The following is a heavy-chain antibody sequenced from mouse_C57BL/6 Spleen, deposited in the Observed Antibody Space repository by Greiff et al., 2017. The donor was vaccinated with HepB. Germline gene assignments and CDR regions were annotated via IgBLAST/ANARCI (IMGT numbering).Heavy chain of an antibody. D-gene: IGHD6-1*01. Sequence: EVQLVESGGGLVKPGGSLKLSCAASGFTFSDYGMHWVRQAPEKGLEWVAYISSGSSTIYYAETVKGRFTISRDNAKNTLFLQMTSLRSEDTAMYYCARGAVPDAMDYWGQGTSVTVSS. CDR3: ARGAVPDAMDY. J-gene: IGHJ4*01. CDR1: GFTFSDYG. V-gene: IGHV5-17*01. CDR2: ISSGSSTI.